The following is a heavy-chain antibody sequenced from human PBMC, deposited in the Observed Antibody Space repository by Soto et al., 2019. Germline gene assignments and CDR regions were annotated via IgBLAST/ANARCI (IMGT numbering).Heavy chain of an antibody. CDR1: GYIFDNYV. CDR2: IDAGNVNT. Sequence: KVSCTASGYIFDNYVVHWVRQAPGQRLEWMGWIDAGNVNTKYSKKLQGRVSISRDTYASTVYMELNSLRSEDTSVYYCARGYSSAWYSFDYWGQGTLVTVSS. CDR3: ARGYSSAWYSFDY. D-gene: IGHD6-19*01. V-gene: IGHV1-3*01. J-gene: IGHJ4*02.